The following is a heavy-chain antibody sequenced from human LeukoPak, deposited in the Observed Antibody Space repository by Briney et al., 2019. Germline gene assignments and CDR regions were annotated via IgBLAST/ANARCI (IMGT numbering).Heavy chain of an antibody. D-gene: IGHD4-17*01. Sequence: PSETLSLTCAVYGGSFSGYYWSWIRQPPGKGLEWIGEINHSGSTNYNPSLKSRVTVSVDTSKNQFSLKLSSVTAADTAVYYCARATPYGDYAFDYWGQGTLVTVSS. V-gene: IGHV4-34*01. CDR3: ARATPYGDYAFDY. J-gene: IGHJ4*02. CDR1: GGSFSGYY. CDR2: INHSGST.